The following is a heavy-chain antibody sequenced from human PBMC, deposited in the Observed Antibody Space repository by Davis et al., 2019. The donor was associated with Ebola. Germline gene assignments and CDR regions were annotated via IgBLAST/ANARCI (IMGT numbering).Heavy chain of an antibody. Sequence: GGSLRLSCAASAFTFSDYYMSWIRQAPGKGLEWVSYISSSSSYTNYADSVKGRFTISRDNAKNSLYLQMNSLRAEDTAVYYCASPASPDYYYGMDVWGQGTTVTVPS. J-gene: IGHJ6*02. V-gene: IGHV3-11*06. CDR3: ASPASPDYYYGMDV. CDR1: AFTFSDYY. CDR2: ISSSSSYT.